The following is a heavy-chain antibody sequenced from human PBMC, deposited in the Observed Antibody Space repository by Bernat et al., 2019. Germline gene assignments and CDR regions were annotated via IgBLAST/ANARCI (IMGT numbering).Heavy chain of an antibody. CDR2: INPNSGGT. J-gene: IGHJ2*01. CDR3: ARDAIAVAGMGCYL. Sequence: SGYTFTGYYMHWVRQAPGQGLELMGWINPNSGGTNYAQKFQGRVTMTRDTSISKAYMELSRLRSDDTAVYYCARDAIAVAGMGCYLWGRGNLV. CDR1: GYTFTGYY. V-gene: IGHV1-2*02. D-gene: IGHD6-19*01.